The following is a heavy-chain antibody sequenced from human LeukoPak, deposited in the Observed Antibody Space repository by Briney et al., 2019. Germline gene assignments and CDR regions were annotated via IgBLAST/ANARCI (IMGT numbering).Heavy chain of an antibody. Sequence: GGSLRLSCAASGFTFSSYSMNWVRQAPGKGLEWVSYISSSSSTIYYADSVKGRFTISRDNAKNSLYLQMNSLRAEDTAVYYCARVSYDFWSGYYTDYWGQGILVTVSS. CDR3: ARVSYDFWSGYYTDY. D-gene: IGHD3-3*01. V-gene: IGHV3-48*01. CDR1: GFTFSSYS. J-gene: IGHJ4*02. CDR2: ISSSSSTI.